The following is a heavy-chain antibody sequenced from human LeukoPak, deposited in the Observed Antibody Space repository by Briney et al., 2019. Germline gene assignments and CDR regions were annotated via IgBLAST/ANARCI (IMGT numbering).Heavy chain of an antibody. D-gene: IGHD6-19*01. Sequence: GGSLRLSCAASGFTFSSYAMHWVRQAPGKGLEWVAVISYDGSNKYYADSVKGRFTIPRDNSKNTLYLQMNSLRAEDTAVYYCARAGYSSGWSLIDPWGQGTLVTVSS. CDR3: ARAGYSSGWSLIDP. J-gene: IGHJ5*02. V-gene: IGHV3-30*04. CDR1: GFTFSSYA. CDR2: ISYDGSNK.